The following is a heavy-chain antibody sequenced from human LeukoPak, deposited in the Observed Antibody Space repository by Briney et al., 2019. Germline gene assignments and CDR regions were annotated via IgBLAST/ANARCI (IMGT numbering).Heavy chain of an antibody. Sequence: GGSLRLSCAASGFTFSSYWMHWVRQAPGKGLVWVSRINSDGSTTSHADSVKGRFTISRDNAKNTLFLQMNSLRAEDTAVHYCARGGSSSWYGSWGQGTLVTVSS. CDR3: ARGGSSSWYGS. V-gene: IGHV3-74*01. D-gene: IGHD6-13*01. CDR1: GFTFSSYW. J-gene: IGHJ5*01. CDR2: INSDGSTT.